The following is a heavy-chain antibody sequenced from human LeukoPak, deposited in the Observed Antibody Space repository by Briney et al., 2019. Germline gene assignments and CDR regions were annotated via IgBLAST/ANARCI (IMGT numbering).Heavy chain of an antibody. J-gene: IGHJ3*02. CDR2: IWYDGRNK. CDR3: ARVNRGDAFDI. D-gene: IGHD3-16*02. Sequence: PGRSLRLSCAASGFTFSSYGMHWVRQAPGKGLEWVAVIWYDGRNKFYADSLKGQFTISRDNSKNTLYLQMNSLRAEDTAVYYCARVNRGDAFDIWGQGTLVTVSS. CDR1: GFTFSSYG. V-gene: IGHV3-33*01.